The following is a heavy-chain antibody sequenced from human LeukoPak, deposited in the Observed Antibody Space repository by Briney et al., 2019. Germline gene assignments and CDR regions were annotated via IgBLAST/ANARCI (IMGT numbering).Heavy chain of an antibody. V-gene: IGHV3-30*02. CDR2: IRYDGSNK. CDR1: GFTFSNYG. D-gene: IGHD3-16*01. Sequence: GGSLRLSCAASGFTFSNYGMHWVRQAPGKGLEWVSFIRYDGSNKYYADSVKGRFTISRDNSKNTLYLQMNSLRAEDTAVYYCAKDTGFKWASLYARLIYWGQGALVTVSS. J-gene: IGHJ4*02. CDR3: AKDTGFKWASLYARLIY.